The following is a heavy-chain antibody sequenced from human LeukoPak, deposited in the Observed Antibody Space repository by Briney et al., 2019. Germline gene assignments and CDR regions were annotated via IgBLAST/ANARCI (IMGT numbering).Heavy chain of an antibody. CDR1: GGSFSGYY. CDR2: INHSGST. D-gene: IGHD2-2*01. Sequence: SETLSLTCAVYGGSFSGYYWSWIRQPPGKGLEWIGEINHSGSTNYNPSLKSRVTISVDTSKNQFSLKLSSVTAADTAVYYCARGGISSTSCYDYWGQRTLVTVSS. J-gene: IGHJ4*02. V-gene: IGHV4-34*01. CDR3: ARGGISSTSCYDY.